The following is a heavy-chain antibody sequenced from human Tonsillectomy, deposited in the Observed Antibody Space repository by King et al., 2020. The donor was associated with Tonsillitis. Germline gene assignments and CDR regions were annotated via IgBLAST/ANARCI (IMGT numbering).Heavy chain of an antibody. CDR1: GFSIDDYA. CDR2: IRGKAYGGTA. D-gene: IGHD4-11*01. CDR3: SREGGGDYGTYVPDY. V-gene: IGHV3-49*03. Sequence: VQLVESGGGLAQPGRSLRLSCTAFGFSIDDYAMSWFRQAPGKGLEWIGFIRGKAYGGTAEYAASVKGRFTISRDDSKNSAYLQMNSLKIEDTAVYYCSREGGGDYGTYVPDYGGQGTLVTVSS. J-gene: IGHJ4*02.